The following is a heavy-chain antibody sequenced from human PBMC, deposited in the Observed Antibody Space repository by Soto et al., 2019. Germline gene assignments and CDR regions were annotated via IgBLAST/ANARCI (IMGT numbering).Heavy chain of an antibody. V-gene: IGHV1-8*01. CDR3: ARGELLWFGELLR. CDR2: MNPNSGDT. CDR1: GYTFTSYE. D-gene: IGHD3-10*01. J-gene: IGHJ4*02. Sequence: QVPLVQSGAEVKKPGASVKVSCKASGYTFTSYEINWVRQATGQGLEWMGWMNPNSGDTGYAQKFQGRVTMTRNTAPGTAYMELSSLRSEDTAVYYCARGELLWFGELLRWGQGTLVTVSS.